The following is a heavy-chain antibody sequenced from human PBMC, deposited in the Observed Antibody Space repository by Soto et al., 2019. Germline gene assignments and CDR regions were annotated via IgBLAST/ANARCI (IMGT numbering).Heavy chain of an antibody. D-gene: IGHD2-8*01. CDR3: TTVVLMLYGGAHSAH. J-gene: IGHJ4*02. CDR2: IKSQSGGGTI. CDR1: GFTFTNAW. V-gene: IGHV3-15*01. Sequence: EVQLVESGGGLVKPGGSLRLSCAGSGFTFTNAWMSWVRLAPGKGLEWICRIKSQSGGGTIDYAAPVKGRFAISRDDSQNTLFLQMNSLRPEDTGVYYCTTVVLMLYGGAHSAHWGQGTLVTVSS.